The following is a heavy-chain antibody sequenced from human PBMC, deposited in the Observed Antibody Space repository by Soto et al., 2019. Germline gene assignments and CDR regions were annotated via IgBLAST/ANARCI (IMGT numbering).Heavy chain of an antibody. D-gene: IGHD2-21*02. CDR2: IYYTGTT. CDR1: GGSISGSIYY. Sequence: QLQMQESGPGLVRPSETLSLTCTVSGGSISGSIYYWAWIRQPPGKGLEWIGSIYYTGTTYYSPSVRSRDAMSVDTFNNQFSLTLTSVTAADTAVYYCATTADHWGQGTLVTVSS. J-gene: IGHJ4*02. V-gene: IGHV4-39*01. CDR3: ATTADH.